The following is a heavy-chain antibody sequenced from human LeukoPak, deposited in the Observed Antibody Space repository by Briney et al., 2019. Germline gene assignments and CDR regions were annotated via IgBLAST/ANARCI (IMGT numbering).Heavy chain of an antibody. CDR2: IVSETVGGRT. V-gene: IGHV3-15*04. CDR3: ATSITTPGAFDI. Sequence: GGSLRLSCAASGFTFSSYAMNWVRQAPGKGLEWVARIVSETVGGRTDYAASVKGRFTISRDDSKSTLFLQMSSLKIEDTAVYYCATSITTPGAFDIWGQGVLVTVSS. J-gene: IGHJ4*02. D-gene: IGHD1-1*01. CDR1: GFTFSSYA.